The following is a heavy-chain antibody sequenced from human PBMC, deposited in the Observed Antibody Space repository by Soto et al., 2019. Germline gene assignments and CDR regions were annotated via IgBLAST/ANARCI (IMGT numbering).Heavy chain of an antibody. D-gene: IGHD2-21*01. CDR2: IYYSGST. J-gene: IGHJ6*03. Sequence: PSETLSLTCTVSGGSISSSSYYWGRIRQPPGKGLEWIGSIYYSGSTYYNPSLNSRVTISVDTSKNQFSLTLNSVTAADTATYYCARGGISHWAYFYYMDVWDRGTTVTVSS. V-gene: IGHV4-39*07. CDR1: GGSISSSSYY. CDR3: ARGGISHWAYFYYMDV.